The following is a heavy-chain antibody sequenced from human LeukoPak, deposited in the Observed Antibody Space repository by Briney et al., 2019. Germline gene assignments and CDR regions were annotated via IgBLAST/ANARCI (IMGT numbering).Heavy chain of an antibody. J-gene: IGHJ4*02. D-gene: IGHD6-19*01. Sequence: SETLSLTCTVAGGSISSYYWSWIRQPAGKGLEWIGRIYTSGSTNYNPSLKSRVTMSVDTSKNQFSLKLSSVTAADTAVYYCARDISSGWFFDYWGQGTLVTVSS. V-gene: IGHV4-4*07. CDR1: GGSISSYY. CDR2: IYTSGST. CDR3: ARDISSGWFFDY.